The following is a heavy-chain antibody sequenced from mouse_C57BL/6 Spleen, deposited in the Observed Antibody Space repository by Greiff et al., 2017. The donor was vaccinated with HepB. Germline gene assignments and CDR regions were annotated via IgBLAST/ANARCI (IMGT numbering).Heavy chain of an antibody. D-gene: IGHD2-1*01. Sequence: EVKVEESGGGLVKPGGSLKLSCAASGFTFSSYAMSWVRQTPEKRLEWVATISDGGSYTYYPDNVKGRFTISRDNAKNNLYLQMSHLKSEDTAMYYCARDGNYAAWFAYWGQGTLVTVSA. V-gene: IGHV5-4*01. CDR2: ISDGGSYT. CDR3: ARDGNYAAWFAY. J-gene: IGHJ3*01. CDR1: GFTFSSYA.